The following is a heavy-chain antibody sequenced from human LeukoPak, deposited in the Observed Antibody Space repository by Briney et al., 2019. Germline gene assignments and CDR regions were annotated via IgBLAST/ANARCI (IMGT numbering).Heavy chain of an antibody. J-gene: IGHJ4*02. CDR3: ARDYYYGSGKNFDY. D-gene: IGHD3-10*01. V-gene: IGHV1-69*05. CDR2: IIPIFGTA. Sequence: SVKVSCKASGGTFSSYAISWVRQAPGQGLEWMGRIIPIFGTANYAQKFQGRVTITTDESTSTAYMELGRLRSDDTAVYYCARDYYYGSGKNFDYWGQGTLVTVSS. CDR1: GGTFSSYA.